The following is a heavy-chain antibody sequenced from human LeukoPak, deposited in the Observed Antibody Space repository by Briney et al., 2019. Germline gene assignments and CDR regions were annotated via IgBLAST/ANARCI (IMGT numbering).Heavy chain of an antibody. J-gene: IGHJ6*02. CDR3: AKAIGYYYGSGSPYGMDV. V-gene: IGHV3-23*01. D-gene: IGHD3-10*01. CDR1: GFTFSSYV. CDR2: ISGSGGST. Sequence: PGGSLRLSCAASGFTFSSYVMSWVRQAPGKGLEWVSAISGSGGSTYYADSVKGRFTISRDNSKNTLYLQMNSLRAEDTAVYYCAKAIGYYYGSGSPYGMDVWGQGTTVTVSS.